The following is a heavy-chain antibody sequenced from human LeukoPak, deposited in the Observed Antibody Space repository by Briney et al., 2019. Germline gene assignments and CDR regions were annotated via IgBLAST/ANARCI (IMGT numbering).Heavy chain of an antibody. CDR2: ISGSGGST. CDR1: GFTFSSYA. Sequence: GGSLRLFCAASGFTFSSYAMSWVRQAPGKGLEWVSAISGSGGSTYYADSVKGRFTISRDNSKNTLYLQMNSLRAEDTAVYYCAKYCSSTSCQDYWGQGTLVTVSS. CDR3: AKYCSSTSCQDY. D-gene: IGHD2-2*01. J-gene: IGHJ4*02. V-gene: IGHV3-23*01.